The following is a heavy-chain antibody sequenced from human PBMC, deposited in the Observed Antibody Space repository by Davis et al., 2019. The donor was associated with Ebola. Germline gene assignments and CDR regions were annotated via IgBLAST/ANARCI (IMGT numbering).Heavy chain of an antibody. CDR2: IPFDGSNK. CDR3: AKAGSTRSHNWFDP. V-gene: IGHV3-30*02. D-gene: IGHD2-2*01. J-gene: IGHJ5*02. Sequence: GESLKISCAASGFSFSSYAMSWVRQAPGKGLEWVAFIPFDGSNKYYADSVKGRFTISRDNSKNTLYLQMISLRAEDTAVYYCAKAGSTRSHNWFDPWGQGTLVTVSS. CDR1: GFSFSSYA.